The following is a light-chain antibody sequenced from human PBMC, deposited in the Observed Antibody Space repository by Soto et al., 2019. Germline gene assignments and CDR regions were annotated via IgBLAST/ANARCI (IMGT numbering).Light chain of an antibody. V-gene: IGKV3-20*01. Sequence: EIVWTQSPGTLSLSPGERATLSCRASQTMRSSHLAWYQQKPGQAPRLLIYGASTRTFDVRDRLSGSGSATNFTLTIRRLQPEDFAVYYCQLYGTSLTFGGRTKVELK. CDR1: QTMRSSH. CDR3: QLYGTSLT. J-gene: IGKJ4*01. CDR2: GAS.